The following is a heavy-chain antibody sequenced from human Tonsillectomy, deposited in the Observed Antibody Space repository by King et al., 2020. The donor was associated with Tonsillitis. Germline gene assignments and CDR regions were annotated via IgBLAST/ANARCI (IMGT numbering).Heavy chain of an antibody. J-gene: IGHJ3*02. CDR2: TSASGGDT. CDR1: GFTFSHYA. CDR3: ANEGKLGGAFNI. V-gene: IGHV3-23*04. Sequence: VQLVEAGGGLVQPGGSLRLSCAASGFTFSHYAMSWVRQAPGKGLEWVSGTSASGGDTDYADSVKGRFTLSRANSKSTVYLQMSSLRAEDTAVYYRANEGKLGGAFNIWGQGTMVTVSS. D-gene: IGHD7-27*01.